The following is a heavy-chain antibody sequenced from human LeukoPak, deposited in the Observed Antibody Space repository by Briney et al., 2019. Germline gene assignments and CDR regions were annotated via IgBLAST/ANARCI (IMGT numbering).Heavy chain of an antibody. CDR2: MNPNSGNT. CDR1: GYTFTSYD. V-gene: IGHV1-8*03. Sequence: EASVKVSCKASGYTFTSYDINWVRQATGQGLEWMGWMNPNSGNTGYAQKFQGRVTNTRNTSISTAYMELSSLRSEDTAVYYCARGSDIVVVPAAELWSWNGPHFDYWGQGTLVTVSS. D-gene: IGHD2-2*01. J-gene: IGHJ4*02. CDR3: ARGSDIVVVPAAELWSWNGPHFDY.